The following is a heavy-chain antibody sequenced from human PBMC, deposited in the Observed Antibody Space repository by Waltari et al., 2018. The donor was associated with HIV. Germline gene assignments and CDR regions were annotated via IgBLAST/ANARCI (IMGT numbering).Heavy chain of an antibody. D-gene: IGHD6-6*01. Sequence: QVQLQQWGAGLLQPSETLSLTCAVYGGSFSGYYWSWIRLPPGKGLEGIGEINHSGSTNYNPSLKSRVTISVDTSKNQFSLKLSSVTAADTAVYYCARGLLGYSSSSGAFDIWGQGTMVTVSS. CDR3: ARGLLGYSSSSGAFDI. V-gene: IGHV4-34*01. CDR2: INHSGST. CDR1: GGSFSGYY. J-gene: IGHJ3*02.